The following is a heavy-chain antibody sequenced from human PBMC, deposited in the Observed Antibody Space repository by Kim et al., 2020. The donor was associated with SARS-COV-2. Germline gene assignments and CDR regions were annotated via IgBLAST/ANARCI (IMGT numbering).Heavy chain of an antibody. Sequence: KGRFTISRDNSKNTLYLQMNSLRAEDTAVYYCAREGYYDSSGYYEYYFDYWGQGTLVTVSS. D-gene: IGHD3-22*01. J-gene: IGHJ4*02. CDR3: AREGYYDSSGYYEYYFDY. V-gene: IGHV3-66*01.